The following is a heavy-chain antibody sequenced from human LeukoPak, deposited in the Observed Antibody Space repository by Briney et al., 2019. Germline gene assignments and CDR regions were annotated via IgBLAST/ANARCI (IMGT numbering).Heavy chain of an antibody. CDR3: ARGVGSCGWWRRGGGVDY. D-gene: IGHD1-26*01. CDR2: MTPKSGNP. J-gene: IGHJ4*02. CDR1: RYTFTSYD. Sequence: APVKASCKASRYTFTSYDINGVREATGQGVEWRGWMTPKSGNPGYAQKFPGRVTKTGNTSINTTHMERSSLRSKATAACYWARGVGSCGWWRRGGGVDYWGQGTLVTVSS. V-gene: IGHV1-8*01.